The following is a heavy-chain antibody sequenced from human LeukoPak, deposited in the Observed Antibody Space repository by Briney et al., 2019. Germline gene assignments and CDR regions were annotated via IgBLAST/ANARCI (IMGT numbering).Heavy chain of an antibody. D-gene: IGHD1-1*01. V-gene: IGHV3-7*01. CDR1: GFTFSRYW. CDR3: ARDLVWNDFEGEEGGQDY. J-gene: IGHJ4*02. Sequence: GGSLRLSCAASGFTFSRYWMSWVRQAPGKGLEWVADIKQDGSARYNVDSVKGRFTISRDNAKNSLYLQMNSLRAEDTAVYYCARDLVWNDFEGEEGGQDYWGQGTLVTVSS. CDR2: IKQDGSAR.